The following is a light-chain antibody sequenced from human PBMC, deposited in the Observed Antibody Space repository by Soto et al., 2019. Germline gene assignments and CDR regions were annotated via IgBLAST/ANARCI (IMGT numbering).Light chain of an antibody. CDR3: QQRSNGIT. CDR1: QSVSSSY. Sequence: EIVLTQSPGTLSLSPGERATLSCRASQSVSSSYLAWYQQKPGQAPRLLIYGASSRATGIPDRFSGSGSGTDFTLTISSLEPEDFAVYYCQQRSNGITFGQGTRLEIK. V-gene: IGKV3D-20*02. J-gene: IGKJ5*01. CDR2: GAS.